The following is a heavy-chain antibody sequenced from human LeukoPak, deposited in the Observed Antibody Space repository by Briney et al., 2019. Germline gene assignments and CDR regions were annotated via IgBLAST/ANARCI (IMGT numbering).Heavy chain of an antibody. Sequence: ASVKVSCKASGYTFTSYYMHWVRQAPGQGLEWMGIINPSGGSTSYAQKFQGRVTMTRDTSTGTVYMELSSLRSEDTAVYYCARSGYSSGWPYYYYYYGMDVWGQGTTVTVSS. CDR2: INPSGGST. CDR3: ARSGYSSGWPYYYYYYGMDV. J-gene: IGHJ6*02. D-gene: IGHD6-19*01. V-gene: IGHV1-46*01. CDR1: GYTFTSYY.